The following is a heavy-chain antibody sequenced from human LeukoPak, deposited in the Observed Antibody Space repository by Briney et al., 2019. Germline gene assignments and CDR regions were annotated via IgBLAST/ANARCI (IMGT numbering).Heavy chain of an antibody. Sequence: PGGSLRLSCAASGFTFSSYAMSWVRQAPGKGLEWVSAISGSGGSTYYAGSVKGRFTISRDNSKNTLYLQMNSLRAEDTAMYYCARDRDDYVWGSYRDYWGQGTLVTVSS. J-gene: IGHJ4*02. V-gene: IGHV3-23*01. CDR2: ISGSGGST. CDR3: ARDRDDYVWGSYRDY. CDR1: GFTFSSYA. D-gene: IGHD3-16*02.